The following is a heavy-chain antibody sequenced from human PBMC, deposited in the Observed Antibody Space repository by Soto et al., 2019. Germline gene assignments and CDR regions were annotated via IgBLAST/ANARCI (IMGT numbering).Heavy chain of an antibody. CDR1: GITFSTYS. V-gene: IGHV3-21*01. J-gene: IGHJ4*02. CDR2: ISITSSYI. D-gene: IGHD3-22*01. Sequence: GGSLILSCAASGITFSTYSMNWVRQAPGKGLEWVSSISITSSYIYYADSLKGRFTVSRDNAKNTLYLQMNSLRAEDTAVYYCAAGIADYYDSSGYYAYWGQGILVTVSS. CDR3: AAGIADYYDSSGYYAY.